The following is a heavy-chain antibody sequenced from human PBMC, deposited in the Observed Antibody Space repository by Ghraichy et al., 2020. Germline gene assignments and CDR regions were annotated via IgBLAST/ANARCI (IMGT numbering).Heavy chain of an antibody. Sequence: GGSLRLSCAASGFTFSSYWMSWVRQAPGKGLEWVANIKQDGSEKYYVDSVKGRFTISRDNAKNSLYLQMNSLRAEDTAVYYCARCSSDLADWYFDLWGRGTLVTVSS. CDR1: GFTFSSYW. J-gene: IGHJ2*01. D-gene: IGHD6-19*01. V-gene: IGHV3-7*01. CDR2: IKQDGSEK. CDR3: ARCSSDLADWYFDL.